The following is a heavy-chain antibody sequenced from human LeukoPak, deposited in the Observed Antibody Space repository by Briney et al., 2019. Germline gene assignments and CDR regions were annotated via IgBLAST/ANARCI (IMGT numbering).Heavy chain of an antibody. CDR3: ARDYFYRMDV. CDR1: GFTFSKYW. J-gene: IGHJ6*02. Sequence: GGSLRLSCAASGFTFSKYWMNWVRQAPGKGLVWVSFIKSDGSGTTYADSVKGRFTISRDNAKNTLYLQMNSLRAEDTGVYYCARDYFYRMDVWGQGTTVTASS. CDR2: IKSDGSGT. V-gene: IGHV3-74*01.